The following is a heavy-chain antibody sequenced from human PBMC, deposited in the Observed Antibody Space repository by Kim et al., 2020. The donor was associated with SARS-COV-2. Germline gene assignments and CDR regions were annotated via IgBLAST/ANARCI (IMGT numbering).Heavy chain of an antibody. CDR2: IIPIFGTA. CDR1: GGTFSSYA. D-gene: IGHD1-26*01. V-gene: IGHV1-69*13. Sequence: SVKVSCKASGGTFSSYAISWVRQAPGQGLEWMGGIIPIFGTANYAQKFQGRVTITADESTSTAYMELSSLRSEDTAVYYCARDIQEGGSYYGGGYWYFDLWGRGTLVTVSS. CDR3: ARDIQEGGSYYGGGYWYFDL. J-gene: IGHJ2*01.